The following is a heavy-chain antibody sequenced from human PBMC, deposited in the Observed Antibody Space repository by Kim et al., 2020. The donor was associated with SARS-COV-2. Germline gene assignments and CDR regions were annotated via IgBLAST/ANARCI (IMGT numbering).Heavy chain of an antibody. CDR2: INHSGST. J-gene: IGHJ4*02. CDR1: GGSFSGYY. CDR3: ARGRVAARRGSHFDY. V-gene: IGHV4-34*01. Sequence: SETLSLTCAVYGGSFSGYYWSWIRQPPGKGLEWIGEINHSGSTNYNPSLKSRVTISVDTSKNQFSLKLSSVTAADTAVYYCARGRVAARRGSHFDYWGQGTLVTVSS. D-gene: IGHD6-6*01.